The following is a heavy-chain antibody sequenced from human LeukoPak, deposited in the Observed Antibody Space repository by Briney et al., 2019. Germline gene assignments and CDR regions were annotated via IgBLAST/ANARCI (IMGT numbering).Heavy chain of an antibody. CDR2: INHSGST. CDR1: GGSFSGYY. D-gene: IGHD6-19*01. V-gene: IGHV4-34*01. CDR3: ARRTQWLVPPDYYYGMDV. Sequence: SETLSLTCAVYGGSFSGYYWSWIRQPPGKGLEWIGEINHSGSTNYNPSLKSRVTISVDTSKSQFSLKLSSVTAADTAVYYCARRTQWLVPPDYYYGMDVWGQGTTVTVSS. J-gene: IGHJ6*02.